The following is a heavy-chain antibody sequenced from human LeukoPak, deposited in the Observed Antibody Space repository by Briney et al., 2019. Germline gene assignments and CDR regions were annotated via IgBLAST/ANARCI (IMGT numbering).Heavy chain of an antibody. D-gene: IGHD3-22*01. CDR2: ISGSGGST. CDR1: GFTFSSFA. V-gene: IGHV3-23*01. Sequence: PGGSLRLSCAASGFTFSSFAMSWVRQAPGKGLEWVSGISGSGGSTYYADSVKGRFTLSRDNSKNTLYLQMNSLRAEDTAVYYCAKEFYYYDSSGFYYFDYWGQGTLVTVSS. CDR3: AKEFYYYDSSGFYYFDY. J-gene: IGHJ4*02.